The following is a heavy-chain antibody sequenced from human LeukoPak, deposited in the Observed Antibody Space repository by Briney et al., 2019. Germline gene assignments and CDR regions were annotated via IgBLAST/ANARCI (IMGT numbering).Heavy chain of an antibody. D-gene: IGHD3-10*01. CDR1: GYSFTSYW. J-gene: IGHJ4*02. CDR3: ARQEELWFGELFSYFDY. Sequence: KCGESLKISCNGSGYSFTSYWIGWVRQMPGKGLEWMGIIYPGDSDTRYSPSFQGQVTISADKSISTAYLQWSSLKASDTAMYYCARQEELWFGELFSYFDYWGQGTLVTVSS. V-gene: IGHV5-51*01. CDR2: IYPGDSDT.